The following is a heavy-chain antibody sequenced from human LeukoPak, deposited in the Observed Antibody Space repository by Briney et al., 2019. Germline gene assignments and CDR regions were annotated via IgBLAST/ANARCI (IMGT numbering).Heavy chain of an antibody. J-gene: IGHJ4*02. CDR1: GFTFSSYS. D-gene: IGHD3-16*02. CDR3: ARDMITFGGVIDSDY. CDR2: ISFSSSYI. Sequence: GGSLRLSCAASGFTFSSYSMDWVRQAPGKGLEWVSSISFSSSYIYYADSVRGRFTISRDNAKKSLFLQMNSLRAEDTAVYYCARDMITFGGVIDSDYWGQGTLVTVSS. V-gene: IGHV3-21*01.